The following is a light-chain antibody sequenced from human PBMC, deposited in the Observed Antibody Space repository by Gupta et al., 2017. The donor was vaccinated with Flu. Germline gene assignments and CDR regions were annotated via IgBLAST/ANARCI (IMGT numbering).Light chain of an antibody. CDR1: RHVSTNF. CDR3: QQVGSIPFT. Sequence: EIVLTQSPGTLSLSPGERATLSCRASRHVSTNFLAWYQQKPGQAPRLLMSEANYRATGTPDRFSGSGSGTEFTLTISSLEPGDVAVYYCQQVGSIPFTFGHGTKVDIK. V-gene: IGKV3-20*01. CDR2: EAN. J-gene: IGKJ3*01.